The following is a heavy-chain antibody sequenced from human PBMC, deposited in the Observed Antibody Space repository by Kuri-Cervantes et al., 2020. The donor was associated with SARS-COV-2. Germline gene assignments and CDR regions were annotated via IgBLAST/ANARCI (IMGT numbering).Heavy chain of an antibody. Sequence: GESLKISCAASGFTFSNYGMHWVRQAPGKGLEWVAVISFDGSKQYYADSVKGRFTISRDKSKNTLYLQLNSLRAEDTAVYYCAKDVDWYSMSYYYGMDVWGQGTTVTVSS. J-gene: IGHJ6*02. CDR2: ISFDGSKQ. CDR3: AKDVDWYSMSYYYGMDV. CDR1: GFTFSNYG. V-gene: IGHV3-30*18. D-gene: IGHD2-21*02.